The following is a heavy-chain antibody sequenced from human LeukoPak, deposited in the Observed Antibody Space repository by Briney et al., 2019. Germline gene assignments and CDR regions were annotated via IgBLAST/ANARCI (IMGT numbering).Heavy chain of an antibody. J-gene: IGHJ4*02. D-gene: IGHD4-23*01. CDR2: IYSGGST. Sequence: WVSVIYSGGSTYYADSVKGRFTISRDNSKNTLYLQMNSLRAEDTAVYYCARDDTDYGGNSCWGQGTLVTVSS. V-gene: IGHV3-53*01. CDR3: ARDDTDYGGNSC.